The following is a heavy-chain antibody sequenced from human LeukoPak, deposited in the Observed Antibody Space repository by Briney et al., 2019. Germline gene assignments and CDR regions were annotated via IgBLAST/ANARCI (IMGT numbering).Heavy chain of an antibody. CDR1: GFTFSSYG. V-gene: IGHV3-30*02. Sequence: GGSLRLSCAASGFTFSSYGMHWVRQAPGKGLEWVAFIRYDGSNKYYADSVKGRFTISRDNSKNTLYLQMNSLRAEDTAVYYCTKTITWSGWTFDYWGQGNLVTVSS. D-gene: IGHD3-3*01. J-gene: IGHJ4*02. CDR2: IRYDGSNK. CDR3: TKTITWSGWTFDY.